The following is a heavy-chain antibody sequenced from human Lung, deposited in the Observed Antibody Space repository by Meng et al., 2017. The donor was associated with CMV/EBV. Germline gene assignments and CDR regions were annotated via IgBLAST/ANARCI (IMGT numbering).Heavy chain of an antibody. CDR1: GFTLNRYT. V-gene: IGHV3-30*04. CDR2: ISYDGSTE. CDR3: ARDVITLGYYAMDV. J-gene: IGHJ6*02. Sequence: GGSLRLSCVASGFTLNRYTMHWVRQAPGKGLEWVALISYDGSTEYYGDSVRGRFSISRDTSKNTLYVHMNGLRPEDTAIYYCARDVITLGYYAMDVWGQGTSVTVSS. D-gene: IGHD3-16*01.